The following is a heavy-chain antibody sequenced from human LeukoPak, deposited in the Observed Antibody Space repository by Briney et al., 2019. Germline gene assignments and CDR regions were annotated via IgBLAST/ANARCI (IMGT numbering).Heavy chain of an antibody. CDR1: GGSVSSTTYY. CDR2: INYSGST. J-gene: IGHJ4*02. CDR3: ARYVVYGSGKYYFDY. Sequence: SETLSLTCTVSGGSVSSTTYYWSWIRQPPGKGLEWIASINYSGSTYYNPSLKSRVTISVDTSENQFSLKLSPVTAADTAVYYCARYVVYGSGKYYFDYWGQGTLVTVSS. D-gene: IGHD3-10*01. V-gene: IGHV4-39*01.